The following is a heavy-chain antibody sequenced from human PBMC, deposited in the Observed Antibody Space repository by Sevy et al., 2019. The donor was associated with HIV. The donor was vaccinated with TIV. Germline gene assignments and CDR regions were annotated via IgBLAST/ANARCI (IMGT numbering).Heavy chain of an antibody. CDR2: ISGSGGST. CDR3: AKLRGPCGSGSKSGYYFDY. V-gene: IGHV3-23*01. J-gene: IGHJ4*02. Sequence: GGSLRLSCAASGFTFSSYAMSWVRQAPGKGLEWVSAISGSGGSTYYADSVKGRFTISRDNSKNTLYLQMNSLRAEDTAVYYCAKLRGPCGSGSKSGYYFDYWGQGTLVTVSS. D-gene: IGHD3-10*01. CDR1: GFTFSSYA.